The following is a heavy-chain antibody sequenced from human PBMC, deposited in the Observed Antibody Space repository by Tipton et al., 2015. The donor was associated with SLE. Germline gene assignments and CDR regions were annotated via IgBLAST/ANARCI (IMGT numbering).Heavy chain of an antibody. V-gene: IGHV4-59*01. J-gene: IGHJ6*02. CDR3: ARRAAHRYFYGLDV. D-gene: IGHD2-15*01. Sequence: TLSLTCTVSGGSISNYYWSWIRLPPGKGLECIGYIYYSGSGNYNPSLKSRVTMSIDTSKNQFSMKLSSVTAADTAVYYCARRAAHRYFYGLDVWGQGTTVTVSS. CDR2: IYYSGSG. CDR1: GGSISNYY.